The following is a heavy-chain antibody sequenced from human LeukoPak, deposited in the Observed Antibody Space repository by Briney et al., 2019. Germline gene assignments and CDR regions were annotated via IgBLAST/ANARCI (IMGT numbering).Heavy chain of an antibody. CDR3: ARVTGYMAEDYFDY. CDR2: IYDSGST. D-gene: IGHD6-13*01. Sequence: SETLSLTCTVSGGSISSYYWSWIRQPPGKGLEWIGYIYDSGSTNYNPSLKSRVTISVDTSKNQFSLKLSSVTAAVTAVYYCARVTGYMAEDYFDYWGQGTLITVSS. CDR1: GGSISSYY. J-gene: IGHJ4*02. V-gene: IGHV4-59*01.